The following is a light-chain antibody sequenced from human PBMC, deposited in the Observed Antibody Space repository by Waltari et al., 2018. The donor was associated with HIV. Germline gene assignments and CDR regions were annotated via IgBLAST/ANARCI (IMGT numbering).Light chain of an antibody. Sequence: EILMTQSPATLSVSPGERATLSWRASQSVNSHLAWYQQKPGPTPRLLIYGTSTRATDIPARFSGSWSGTEFTLTISSLQSEDFAVYYCHHYNNWRETFGQGTKVEIK. V-gene: IGKV3-15*01. CDR3: HHYNNWRET. CDR2: GTS. J-gene: IGKJ1*01. CDR1: QSVNSH.